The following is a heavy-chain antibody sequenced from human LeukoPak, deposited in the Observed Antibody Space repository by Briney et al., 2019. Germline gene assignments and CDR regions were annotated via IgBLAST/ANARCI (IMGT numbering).Heavy chain of an antibody. D-gene: IGHD6-19*01. CDR2: IYYSGST. V-gene: IGHV4-39*01. CDR1: GGSISSSSYY. CDR3: ARHGGYSSGWYVDY. Sequence: SETLSLTCTVSGGSISSSSYYWGWIRQPPGKGLEWIGSIYYSGSTYYNPSLKSRVTISVDTSNNQFSLKLSSVTAADTAVYYCARHGGYSSGWYVDYWGQGTLVTVSS. J-gene: IGHJ4*02.